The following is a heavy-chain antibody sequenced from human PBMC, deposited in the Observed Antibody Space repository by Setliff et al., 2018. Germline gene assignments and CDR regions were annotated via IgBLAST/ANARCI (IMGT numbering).Heavy chain of an antibody. CDR3: ARAPSVELVTIRTNSWFTY. V-gene: IGHV1-18*01. J-gene: IGHJ4*02. CDR1: GYTFRNYA. Sequence: ASVKVSCKASGYTFRNYAFAWVRQAPGQGLERVGWISVYNGDTNYAQKFQGRVTLTTDTSTSTAYMELRSLTSDDSALYYCARAPSVELVTIRTNSWFTYWGQGTLVTVSS. D-gene: IGHD5-18*01. CDR2: ISVYNGDT.